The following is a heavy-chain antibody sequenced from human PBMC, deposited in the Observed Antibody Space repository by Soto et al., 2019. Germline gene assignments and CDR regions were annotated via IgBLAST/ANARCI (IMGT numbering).Heavy chain of an antibody. CDR3: ARRGVYDWYFDL. CDR1: GFTFSTYE. J-gene: IGHJ2*01. Sequence: GSLRLSCAAYGFTFSTYEMNWVRQAPGKGLEWISYISESGSPEYYADSVKGRFTVSRDNAKNSLYLQMNSLTVEDTAVYYCARRGVYDWYFDLWGRGTLVTVSS. CDR2: ISESGSPE. V-gene: IGHV3-48*03. D-gene: IGHD1-26*01.